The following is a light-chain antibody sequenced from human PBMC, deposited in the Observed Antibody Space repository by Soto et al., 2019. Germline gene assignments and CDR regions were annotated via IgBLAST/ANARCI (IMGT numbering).Light chain of an antibody. V-gene: IGKV3-15*01. J-gene: IGKJ1*01. CDR1: QSVSSN. CDR3: QQYINWWT. Sequence: EIVMTQSPATLSVSPGERATLSCRASQSVSSNLAWYQQKPGQPPRHLIYGASTRATGIPARFSGSGSGTEFTLTIGSLQSEDFAVYYCQQYINWWTFGQGTKVEIK. CDR2: GAS.